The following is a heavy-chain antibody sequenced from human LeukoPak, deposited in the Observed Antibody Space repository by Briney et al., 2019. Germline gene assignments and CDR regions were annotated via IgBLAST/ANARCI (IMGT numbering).Heavy chain of an antibody. CDR3: ARIRRDGLYYYYGMDV. V-gene: IGHV1-8*01. J-gene: IGHJ6*02. Sequence: ASVKVSCKASGYTFTSYDINWVRQATGQGLEWMGWMNPNSGNTGYAQKFQGRVTMTRNTSISTAYMELSSLRSDDTAVYYCARIRRDGLYYYYGMDVWGQGTTVTVSS. CDR1: GYTFTSYD. CDR2: MNPNSGNT. D-gene: IGHD5-24*01.